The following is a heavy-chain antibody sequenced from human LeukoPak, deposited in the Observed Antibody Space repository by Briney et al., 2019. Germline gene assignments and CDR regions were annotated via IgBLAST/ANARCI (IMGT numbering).Heavy chain of an antibody. CDR1: GYTFTSYG. D-gene: IGHD3-10*01. J-gene: IGHJ4*02. V-gene: IGHV1-18*01. CDR2: ISAYNGNT. Sequence: ASVKVSCKASGYTFTSYGISWVRQAPGQGLEWMGWISAYNGNTNYAQKLQGRVTMTTDTSTSTAYMELRSLRSDDTAVYCCARDREYYGSGSYYKIWGQGTLVTVSS. CDR3: ARDREYYGSGSYYKI.